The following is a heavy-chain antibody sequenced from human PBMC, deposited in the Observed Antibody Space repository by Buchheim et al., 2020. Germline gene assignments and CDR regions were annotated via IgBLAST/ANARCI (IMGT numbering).Heavy chain of an antibody. Sequence: EVQLVESGGGLVKPGGSLRPSCAASGFTFSSYSMNWVRQAPGKGLEWVSSISSSSSYIYYADSVKGRFTISRDNAKNSLYLQMNSLRAEDTAVYYCARGTNSLYSSGWYRENYYYYGMDVWGQGTT. CDR3: ARGTNSLYSSGWYRENYYYYGMDV. CDR1: GFTFSSYS. V-gene: IGHV3-21*01. J-gene: IGHJ6*02. D-gene: IGHD6-19*01. CDR2: ISSSSSYI.